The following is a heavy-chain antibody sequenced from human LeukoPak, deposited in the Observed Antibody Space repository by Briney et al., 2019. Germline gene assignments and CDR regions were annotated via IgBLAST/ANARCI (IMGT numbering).Heavy chain of an antibody. J-gene: IGHJ4*02. CDR3: AKRLYGSSGFDY. V-gene: IGHV3-23*01. Sequence: GGSLRLSCAASEFTFSSYAMNWVRQAPGKGLEWVSSISGSGDSTYYADSVKGRFTISRDNSKNTLYLQMNSLRVEDTAVYHFAKRLYGSSGFDYWGQGTLVTVSS. CDR2: ISGSGDST. D-gene: IGHD3-22*01. CDR1: EFTFSSYA.